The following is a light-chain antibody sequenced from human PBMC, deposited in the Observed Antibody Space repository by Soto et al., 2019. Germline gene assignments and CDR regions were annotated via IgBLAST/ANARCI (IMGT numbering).Light chain of an antibody. CDR2: FAS. V-gene: IGKV2-28*01. CDR1: HSLLHSNGYNY. Sequence: DIVMTQSPLSLPVTPGEPASISCRSSHSLLHSNGYNYLDWYLQKPGQSPQLLIHFASNRASGVPDRFRGSGSGTDFTLKISRVEAEEVGVFYCMQAIQPPLTFGQGTKLEIK. CDR3: MQAIQPPLT. J-gene: IGKJ2*01.